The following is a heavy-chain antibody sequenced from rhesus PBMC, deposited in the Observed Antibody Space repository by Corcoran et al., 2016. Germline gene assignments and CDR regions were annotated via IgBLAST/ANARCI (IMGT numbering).Heavy chain of an antibody. J-gene: IGHJ6*01. D-gene: IGHD4-29*01. CDR1: GASISSYW. V-gene: IGHV4-80*01. CDR3: ARWGSSYRYYGLDS. Sequence: QVQLQESGPGLVKPSETLSLTCAVSGASISSYWWSWIRQPPGKGLEGIGETNGKRVTTHSTPSLKSRVTISKDASKNQCSLKLSSVTAADTAVYYCARWGSSYRYYGLDSWGQGVVVTVSS. CDR2: TNGKRVTT.